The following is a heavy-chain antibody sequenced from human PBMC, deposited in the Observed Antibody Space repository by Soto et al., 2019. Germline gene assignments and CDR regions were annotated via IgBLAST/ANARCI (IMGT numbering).Heavy chain of an antibody. J-gene: IGHJ6*02. CDR3: ARDLGRTTGGMDV. CDR1: GGSISSGGYY. CDR2: IYNSGST. V-gene: IGHV4-31*03. Sequence: QVQLQESGPGLVKPSQTLSLTCTVSGGSISSGGYYWSWIREHPGKGLEWIGYIYNSGSTYYSPSLKCRVTISVDTSKNQFSLKLSSVTAADTAVYYCARDLGRTTGGMDVWGQGTTVTVSS.